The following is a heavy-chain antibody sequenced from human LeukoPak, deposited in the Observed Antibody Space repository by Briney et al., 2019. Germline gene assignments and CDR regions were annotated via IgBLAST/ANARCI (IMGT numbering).Heavy chain of an antibody. CDR1: GGTFSRYS. CDR2: VTPTLGTP. Sequence: SVKVSCKASGGTFSRYSISWVRQAPGQGLEWMGGVTPTLGTPDYSQKFQGRVTITADESTSTVYMEMSSLRSEDTAVYYCASSGGDYYYYYMDVWGTGTTVTISS. J-gene: IGHJ6*03. V-gene: IGHV1-69*13. D-gene: IGHD3-10*01. CDR3: ASSGGDYYYYYMDV.